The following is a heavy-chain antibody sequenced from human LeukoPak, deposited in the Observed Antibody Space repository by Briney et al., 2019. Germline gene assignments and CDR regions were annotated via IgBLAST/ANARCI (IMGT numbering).Heavy chain of an antibody. J-gene: IGHJ4*02. D-gene: IGHD3-16*01. CDR3: ARYLPRGRQPLAY. CDR1: GFTFSSHS. CDR2: ISSSSSYI. V-gene: IGHV3-21*01. Sequence: GESLTLSCAASGFTFSSHSMNWVRQAPGKGREWVSSISSSSSYIYHADSVKGRFTISSDNATHPLYLQMNSRRTEGPAFYYCARYLPRGRQPLAYWGEGTLVTVSS.